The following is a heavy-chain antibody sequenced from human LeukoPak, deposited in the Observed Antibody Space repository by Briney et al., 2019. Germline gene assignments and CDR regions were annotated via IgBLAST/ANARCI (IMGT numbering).Heavy chain of an antibody. J-gene: IGHJ4*02. CDR1: GFTLSSYA. D-gene: IGHD3-22*01. CDR3: AKGQYYYDSSGYYYGY. CDR2: ISGSGGSA. V-gene: IGHV3-23*01. Sequence: GGSLRLSCAASGFTLSSYAMSWVRQAPGKGLEWVSAISGSGGSAYYADSVKGRFTISRDNSKNTLYLQMNSLRAEDTAVYYCAKGQYYYDSSGYYYGYWGQGTLVTVSS.